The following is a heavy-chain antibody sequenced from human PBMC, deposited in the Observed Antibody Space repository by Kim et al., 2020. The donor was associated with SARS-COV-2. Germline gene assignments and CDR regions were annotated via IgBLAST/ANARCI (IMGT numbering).Heavy chain of an antibody. V-gene: IGHV1-18*01. Sequence: YAQNFQGRVTMTADTSTSTAYMELRSLTSDDTAVYYCARDGDAYGDFVSWGQGTLVTVSS. J-gene: IGHJ5*02. D-gene: IGHD4-17*01. CDR3: ARDGDAYGDFVS.